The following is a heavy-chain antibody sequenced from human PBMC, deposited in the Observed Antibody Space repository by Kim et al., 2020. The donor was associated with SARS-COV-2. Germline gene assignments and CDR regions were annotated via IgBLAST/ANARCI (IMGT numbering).Heavy chain of an antibody. CDR3: ARHVGSCGSSCVYFDY. Sequence: GESLKISCKGSGYSFTSYWISWVRQMPGKGLEWMGRIDPSDSYTNYSPSFQGHVTISADKSISTAYLQWSSLKASDTAMYYCARHVGSCGSSCVYFDYWGQGTLVTVSS. D-gene: IGHD2-2*01. V-gene: IGHV5-10-1*01. CDR1: GYSFTSYW. J-gene: IGHJ4*02. CDR2: IDPSDSYT.